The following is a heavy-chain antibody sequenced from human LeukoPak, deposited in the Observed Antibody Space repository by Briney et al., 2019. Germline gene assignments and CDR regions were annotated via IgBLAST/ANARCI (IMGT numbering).Heavy chain of an antibody. CDR1: GFTFTTNW. V-gene: IGHV3-7*01. CDR3: ARDRITDFWSGYYTNYFDY. CDR2: INQDGSEK. J-gene: IGHJ4*02. Sequence: GGSLRLSCAASGFTFTTNWMTWVRQAPGEGLEWVATINQDGSEKYYVDSVKGRFTISRDNAKNSLFLQMNSLRAEDTAVYYCARDRITDFWSGYYTNYFDYWGQGTLVTVSS. D-gene: IGHD3-3*01.